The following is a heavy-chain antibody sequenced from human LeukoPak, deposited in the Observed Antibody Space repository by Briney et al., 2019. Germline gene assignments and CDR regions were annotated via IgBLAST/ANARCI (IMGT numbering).Heavy chain of an antibody. D-gene: IGHD3-9*01. CDR3: ARDLSSNYDILTGYYNRNDY. V-gene: IGHV3-21*01. J-gene: IGHJ4*02. CDR1: GFTFSSYS. Sequence: GGSLRLSCAASGFTFSSYSMNWVRQAPGKGLEWVSSISSSSSYIYYADSVKGRFTISRDNAKNSLYLQMNSLRAEDTAVYYCARDLSSNYDILTGYYNRNDYWGQGTLVTVSS. CDR2: ISSSSSYI.